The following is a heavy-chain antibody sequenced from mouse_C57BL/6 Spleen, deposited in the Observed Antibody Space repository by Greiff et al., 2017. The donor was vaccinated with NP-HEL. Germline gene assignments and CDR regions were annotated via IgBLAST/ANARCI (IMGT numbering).Heavy chain of an antibody. V-gene: IGHV5-6*01. CDR2: ISSGGSYT. D-gene: IGHD2-4*01. CDR3: ARHEAYDYDYYYALDY. CDR1: GFTFSSYG. J-gene: IGHJ4*01. Sequence: EVKLVESGGDLVKPGGSLKLSCAASGFTFSSYGMSWVRQTPDKRLEWVATISSGGSYTYYPDSVKGRFTISRDNAKNTLYLQMSSLKSEDTAMYYCARHEAYDYDYYYALDYWGQGTSVTVSS.